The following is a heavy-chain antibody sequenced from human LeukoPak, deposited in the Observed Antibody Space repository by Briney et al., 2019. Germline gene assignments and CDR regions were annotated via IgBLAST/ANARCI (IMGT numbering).Heavy chain of an antibody. V-gene: IGHV3-7*01. CDR3: ARADIHFTILHS. Sequence: GGSLRLSCAASGFTFSTYWMTWFRQTPEKGLEWVANIKQDGSLQHYVDSVKGRFTISRDNAKNSLYLQMNSLRVDDTAVYYCARADIHFTILHSWGQGTLVTVSS. CDR2: IKQDGSLQ. D-gene: IGHD3-3*01. J-gene: IGHJ4*02. CDR1: GFTFSTYW.